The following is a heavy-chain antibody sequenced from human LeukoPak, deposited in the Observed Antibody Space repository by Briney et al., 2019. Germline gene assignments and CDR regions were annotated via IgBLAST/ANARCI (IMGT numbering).Heavy chain of an antibody. D-gene: IGHD4-17*01. V-gene: IGHV3-30*18. CDR3: AKGTTVTRALGY. Sequence: PGGSLRLSCAASGFTFSSYGMHWVRQAPGKGLEWVAVISYDGSNKYYADSVKGRFTISRDNSKNTLYLQMNSLRAEDTAVYYCAKGTTVTRALGYWGQGTLVTVSS. CDR1: GFTFSSYG. CDR2: ISYDGSNK. J-gene: IGHJ4*02.